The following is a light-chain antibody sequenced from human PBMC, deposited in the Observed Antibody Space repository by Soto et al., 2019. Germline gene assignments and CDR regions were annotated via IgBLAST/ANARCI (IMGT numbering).Light chain of an antibody. J-gene: IGKJ4*01. CDR1: QSVSSSY. CDR2: GAS. CDR3: QQYSVWPLN. Sequence: EIVLTPSPGTLSLSPGERATLSYSASQSVSSSYLAWYQQKPGQAPRLLIYGASTRATGIPARFSGSGSEAEFALTISTLQSEDFAVYYCQQYSVWPLNCGGGTKVDIK. V-gene: IGKV3-20*01.